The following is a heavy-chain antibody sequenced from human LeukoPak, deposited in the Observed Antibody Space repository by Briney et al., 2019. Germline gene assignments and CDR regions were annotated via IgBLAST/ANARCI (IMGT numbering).Heavy chain of an antibody. CDR3: AKNGITMIVVVTDNYDY. Sequence: PGGSLRLSCAASGFTFSGSAMHWVRQAPGKGLEWVSAISGSGGSTYYADSVKGRFTISRDNSKNTLYLQMNSLRAEDTAVYYCAKNGITMIVVVTDNYDYWGQGTLVTVSS. CDR1: GFTFSGSA. D-gene: IGHD3-22*01. CDR2: ISGSGGST. J-gene: IGHJ4*02. V-gene: IGHV3-23*01.